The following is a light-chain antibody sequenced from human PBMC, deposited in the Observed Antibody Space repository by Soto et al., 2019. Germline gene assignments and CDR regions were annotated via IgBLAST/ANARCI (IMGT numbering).Light chain of an antibody. V-gene: IGLV2-8*01. CDR2: EVN. Sequence: QSVLTQPPSASGSPGQSVTISCTGTSSDVGGYKYVSWYQQHPGKAPKLMIYEVNKRPSGVPDRFSGSKSGNTASLTVSGLHADDEAHYYCSSHAENKNVFFGGGTKVTV. CDR3: SSHAENKNVF. J-gene: IGLJ2*01. CDR1: SSDVGGYKY.